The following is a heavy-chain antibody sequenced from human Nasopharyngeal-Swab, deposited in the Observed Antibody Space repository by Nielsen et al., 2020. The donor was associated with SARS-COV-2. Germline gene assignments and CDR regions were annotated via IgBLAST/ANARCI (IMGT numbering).Heavy chain of an antibody. Sequence: GSLRLSCSVSGGSISSYYWNWIRQSPGKGLEWIGYFFHSGGTNYNPSFKSRVTISIDTSNNQVSLKLSSVTAADTAVYYCARKASSSWYSGWFDPWGQGTLVTVSS. CDR1: GGSISSYY. CDR3: ARKASSSWYSGWFDP. D-gene: IGHD6-13*01. J-gene: IGHJ5*02. CDR2: FFHSGGT. V-gene: IGHV4-59*13.